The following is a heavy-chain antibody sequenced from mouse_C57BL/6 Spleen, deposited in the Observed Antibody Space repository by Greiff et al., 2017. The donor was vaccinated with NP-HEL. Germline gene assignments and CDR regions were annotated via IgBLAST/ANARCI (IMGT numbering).Heavy chain of an antibody. J-gene: IGHJ2*01. CDR2: ISSGGSYT. D-gene: IGHD3-3*01. Sequence: EVQVVESGGDLVKPGGSLKLSCAASGFTFSSYGMSWVRQTPDKRLEWVATISSGGSYTYYPDSVKGRFTISRDNAKNTLYLQMSSLKSEDTAMYYCARRGGTCFDYWGQGTTLTVSS. CDR3: ARRGGTCFDY. V-gene: IGHV5-6*01. CDR1: GFTFSSYG.